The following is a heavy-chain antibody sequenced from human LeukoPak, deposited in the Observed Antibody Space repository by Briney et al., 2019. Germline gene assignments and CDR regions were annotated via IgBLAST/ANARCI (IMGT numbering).Heavy chain of an antibody. J-gene: IGHJ4*02. V-gene: IGHV2-5*01. CDR3: AHRPFRVATISRAYYFDY. D-gene: IGHD5-12*01. Sequence: SGPTLVKPTQTLTLTCTFSGFSLSTSGVGVGWIRQPPGKALEWLALIYWNDDKRYSPSLKSRLTITKDTSKNQVVLTMTNMDPVDTATYYCAHRPFRVATISRAYYFDYWGQGTLVTVSS. CDR2: IYWNDDK. CDR1: GFSLSTSGVG.